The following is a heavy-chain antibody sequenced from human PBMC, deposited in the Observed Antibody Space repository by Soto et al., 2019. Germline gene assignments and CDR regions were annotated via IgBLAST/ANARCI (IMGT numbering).Heavy chain of an antibody. D-gene: IGHD4-17*01. J-gene: IGHJ4*02. CDR1: GFTFSSYS. V-gene: IGHV3-48*01. CDR3: ARPPSGGHDYAPL. Sequence: GGSLRLSCAASGFTFSSYSMNWVRQAPGKGLEWVSYISSSSSTIYYADSVKGRFTISRDNAKNSLYLQMNSLRAEDTAVYYCARPPSGGHDYAPLWGQGTLVTVSS. CDR2: ISSSSSTI.